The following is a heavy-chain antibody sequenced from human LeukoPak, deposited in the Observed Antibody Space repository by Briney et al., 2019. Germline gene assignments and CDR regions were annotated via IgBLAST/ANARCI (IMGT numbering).Heavy chain of an antibody. Sequence: PGGSLRLSCAAFGFTFPTCAMNWVRQAPGKGLEGVSAISSTGVSTYYADSVKGRFTISRDNSQNTLYLQMNSLRAEDTAVYYCAKEFQMLDPPKDETAADYGGSPLFDYWGQGTLVTVSS. CDR3: AKEFQMLDPPKDETAADYGGSPLFDY. J-gene: IGHJ4*02. D-gene: IGHD4-23*01. CDR2: ISSTGVST. CDR1: GFTFPTCA. V-gene: IGHV3-23*01.